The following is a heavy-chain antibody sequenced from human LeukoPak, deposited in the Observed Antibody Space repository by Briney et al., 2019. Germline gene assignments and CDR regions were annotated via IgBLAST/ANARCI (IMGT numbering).Heavy chain of an antibody. CDR1: GGSFSGYY. CDR2: INHSGST. Sequence: SETLSLTCADYGGSFSGYYWSWIRQPPGKGLEWIGEINHSGSTNYNPSLKSRVTISVDTSKNQFSLKLSSVTAADTAVYYCASPYGDYVWAFDIWGQGTMVTVSS. D-gene: IGHD4-17*01. J-gene: IGHJ3*02. CDR3: ASPYGDYVWAFDI. V-gene: IGHV4-34*01.